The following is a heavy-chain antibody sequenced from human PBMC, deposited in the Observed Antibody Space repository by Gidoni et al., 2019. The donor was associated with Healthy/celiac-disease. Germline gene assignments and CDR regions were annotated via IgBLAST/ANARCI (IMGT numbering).Heavy chain of an antibody. Sequence: QVQLVESGGGVVQPGRSLRLSCAASGFTFSSYGMHWVRQAPGKGLEWVAVIWYDGSNKYYADSVKGRFTISRDNSKNTLYLQMNSLRAEDTAVYYCARWSVATGHDYWGQGTLVTVSS. CDR2: IWYDGSNK. D-gene: IGHD5-12*01. V-gene: IGHV3-33*08. J-gene: IGHJ4*02. CDR1: GFTFSSYG. CDR3: ARWSVATGHDY.